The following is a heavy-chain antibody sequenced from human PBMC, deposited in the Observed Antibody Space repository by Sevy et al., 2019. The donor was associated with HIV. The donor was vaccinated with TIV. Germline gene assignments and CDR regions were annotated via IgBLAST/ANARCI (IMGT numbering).Heavy chain of an antibody. CDR2: MKQDGSEK. CDR1: GFTFSSYW. J-gene: IGHJ4*02. D-gene: IGHD5-18*01. CDR3: VREEQGGFSYSLDC. Sequence: GGSLRLSCAASGFTFSSYWMSWVRQAPGKGLEWVATMKQDGSEKYYVDSVKGRFTISRDNAKHPLYLQMNSLRAEDTGAYYCVREEQGGFSYSLDCWGQGTLVTVSS. V-gene: IGHV3-7*01.